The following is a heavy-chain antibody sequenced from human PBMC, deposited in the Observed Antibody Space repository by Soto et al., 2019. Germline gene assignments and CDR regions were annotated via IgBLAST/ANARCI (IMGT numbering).Heavy chain of an antibody. CDR3: AVSMVRGVIPDY. CDR1: GYTFTSYY. V-gene: IGHV1-46*03. Sequence: ASVKVSCKASGYTFTSYYMHWVRQAPGQGLEWMGIINPSGGSTSYAQKFQGRVTMTRDTSTSTVYMELSSLRSEDTAVYYCAVSMVRGVIPDYWGQGTLVTVSS. J-gene: IGHJ4*02. CDR2: INPSGGST. D-gene: IGHD3-10*01.